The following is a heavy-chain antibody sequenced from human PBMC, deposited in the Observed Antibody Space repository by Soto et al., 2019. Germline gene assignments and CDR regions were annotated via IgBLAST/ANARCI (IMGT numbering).Heavy chain of an antibody. CDR2: IYWIDDK. D-gene: IGHD5-18*01. CDR3: AHRRNWGSNYGRVAFDI. Sequence: QITLKESGPTLVKPTQTLTLTCTLSGFSLSTSGVGVGWIRQPPGKALEWLALIYWIDDKRYSPYLKSRLTITTDTSKKQVVLTMTDMDPVDTATYSCAHRRNWGSNYGRVAFDIWGEGTMVTVSS. V-gene: IGHV2-5*01. CDR1: GFSLSTSGVG. J-gene: IGHJ3*02.